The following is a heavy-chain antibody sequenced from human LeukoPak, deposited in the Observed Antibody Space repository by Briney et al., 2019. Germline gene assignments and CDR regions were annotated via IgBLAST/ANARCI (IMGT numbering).Heavy chain of an antibody. J-gene: IGHJ4*02. CDR3: ARPSRGVDY. D-gene: IGHD3-16*01. CDR1: GYTFTSYA. V-gene: IGHV1-69*13. Sequence: GASVKVSCKASGYTFTSYAMNWVRQAPGQGLEWMGGIIPIFGTANYAQKFQGRVTITADESTSTAYMELSSLRSEDTAVYYCARPSRGVDYWSQGTLVTVSS. CDR2: IIPIFGTA.